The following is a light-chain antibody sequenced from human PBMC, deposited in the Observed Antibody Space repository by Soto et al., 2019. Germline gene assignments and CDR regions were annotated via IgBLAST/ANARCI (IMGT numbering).Light chain of an antibody. CDR1: SSDVGGYDY. J-gene: IGLJ1*01. Sequence: QSALTQPASVSGSPGQSITISCTGTSSDVGGYDYVSWYQLHPGKAPKLMVFEVSNRPSGVSYRFSGSKSGNTASLTISGLQAEDEADYFCSSYSIINAYLFGTGTKLTVI. CDR3: SSYSIINAYL. CDR2: EVS. V-gene: IGLV2-14*01.